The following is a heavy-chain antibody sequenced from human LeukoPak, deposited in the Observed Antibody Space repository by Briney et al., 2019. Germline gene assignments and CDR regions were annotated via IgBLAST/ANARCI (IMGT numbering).Heavy chain of an antibody. CDR3: ARRRRYYFDY. J-gene: IGHJ4*02. CDR1: GGSVSSGSHY. V-gene: IGHV4-61*01. Sequence: PSETLSLTCTVSGGSVSSGSHYWSWIRQPPGKGLEWIGYIYYTGSTNYNPSGTNYSPSPKSRVTISVDTSKNQFSLKLRSVTAADTALYYCARRRRYYFDYWGQGTLVTVSS. CDR2: IYYTGST.